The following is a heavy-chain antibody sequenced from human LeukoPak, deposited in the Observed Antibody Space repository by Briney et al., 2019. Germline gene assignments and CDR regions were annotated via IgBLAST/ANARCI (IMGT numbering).Heavy chain of an antibody. CDR3: AKSSYYDILTGNPLRGPDWFDP. D-gene: IGHD3-9*01. Sequence: PGGSLRLSCAASGFTFSSYSMNWVRQAPGKGLEWVSGISGNGVKTYYADSVRGRFTISRDNSHNTLFLQMNSLRAEDTAVYFCAKSSYYDILTGNPLRGPDWFDPWGQGTLVTVSS. CDR2: ISGNGVKT. V-gene: IGHV3-23*01. J-gene: IGHJ5*02. CDR1: GFTFSSYS.